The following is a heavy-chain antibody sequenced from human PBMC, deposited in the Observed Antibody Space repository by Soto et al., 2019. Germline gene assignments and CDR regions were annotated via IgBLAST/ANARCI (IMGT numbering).Heavy chain of an antibody. J-gene: IGHJ4*02. V-gene: IGHV1-18*01. CDR2: LSAYNGNT. D-gene: IGHD1-26*01. CDR1: GYTFTSYA. CDR3: ATVVGAVPY. Sequence: QIHLVQSEAEVKEPGASVKVSCKASGYTFTSYAISWVRQAPGQGLEGMGWLSAYNGNTNYAQNLQGRVTVTPDTATDTAYMELRSLRSDDTAVYYCATVVGAVPYWGQGTLVTVSS.